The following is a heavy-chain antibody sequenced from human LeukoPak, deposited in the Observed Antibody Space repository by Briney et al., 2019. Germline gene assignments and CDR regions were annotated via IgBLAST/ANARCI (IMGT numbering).Heavy chain of an antibody. CDR2: IYYSGST. J-gene: IGHJ4*02. Sequence: KPSETLSLTCAVYGGSFSSYYWGWIRQPPGKGLEWIGSIYYSGSTYYNPSLKSRVTISVDTSKNQFSLKLSSVTAADTAVYYCARRRIVVVTIDYWGQGTLVTVSS. CDR3: ARRRIVVVTIDY. CDR1: GGSFSSYY. D-gene: IGHD3-22*01. V-gene: IGHV4-39*01.